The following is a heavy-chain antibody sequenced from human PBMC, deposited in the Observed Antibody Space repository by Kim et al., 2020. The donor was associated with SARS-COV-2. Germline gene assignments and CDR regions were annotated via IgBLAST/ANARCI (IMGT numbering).Heavy chain of an antibody. V-gene: IGHV3-11*04. CDR2: IGNSGSNI. D-gene: IGHD6-13*01. CDR1: GFSFSDYY. J-gene: IGHJ4*02. CDR3: ARGPLTTAPGTL. Sequence: GGSLRLSCAGSGFSFSDYYMGWIRQAPGMGLEWVSYIGNSGSNIHYADSVKGRFTISRDNAKNSLYLQLNSLRAEDTAVYYCARGPLTTAPGTLWGQGTLVTVSS.